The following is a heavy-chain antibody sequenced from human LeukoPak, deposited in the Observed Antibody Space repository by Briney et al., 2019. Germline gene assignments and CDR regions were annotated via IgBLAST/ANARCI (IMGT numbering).Heavy chain of an antibody. V-gene: IGHV1-69*05. CDR2: IIPIFGTA. CDR3: ARTNYDFWSGYHWFDP. Sequence: SVKVSCKASGGTFSSYAISWVRQAPGQGLEWMGRIIPIFGTANYAQKFQGRVTITTDESTSTAYMELSSLRSEDTAVYYCARTNYDFWSGYHWFDPWGQGTLVTASS. CDR1: GGTFSSYA. D-gene: IGHD3-3*01. J-gene: IGHJ5*02.